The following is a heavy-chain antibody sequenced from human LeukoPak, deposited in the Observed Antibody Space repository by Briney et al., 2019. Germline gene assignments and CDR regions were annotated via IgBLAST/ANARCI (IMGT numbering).Heavy chain of an antibody. Sequence: GGSLRLSCAASGFTFSNAWMSWVRQAPGKGLEWVGRIKSKTDGGTTDYAAPVKGRFTISRDDSKNTLYLQMNSLKTEDTAVYYCTTSDSSGWYDLIDYYYYMDVWGKGTTVTISS. CDR3: TTSDSSGWYDLIDYYYYMDV. D-gene: IGHD6-19*01. J-gene: IGHJ6*03. CDR1: GFTFSNAW. CDR2: IKSKTDGGTT. V-gene: IGHV3-15*01.